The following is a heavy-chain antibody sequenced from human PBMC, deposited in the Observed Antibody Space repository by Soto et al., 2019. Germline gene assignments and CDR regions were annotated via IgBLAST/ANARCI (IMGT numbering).Heavy chain of an antibody. CDR2: LIHGGST. Sequence: SETLSLTCAIYGASLGGFHWTWLRQAPGKGLEWIGELIHGGSTNYNPSIKGRVSFSLDTSKNQFSLHLMSVTAADTAVYYCARNPLGYGYVRQTWREVGDSFDIWGRGTLVTVSS. J-gene: IGHJ3*02. D-gene: IGHD3-16*01. V-gene: IGHV4-34*12. CDR3: ARNPLGYGYVRQTWREVGDSFDI. CDR1: GASLGGFH.